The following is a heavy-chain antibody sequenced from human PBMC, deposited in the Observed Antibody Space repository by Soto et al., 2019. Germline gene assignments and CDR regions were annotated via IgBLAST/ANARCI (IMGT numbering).Heavy chain of an antibody. V-gene: IGHV4-4*07. CDR1: GGSIRSYY. J-gene: IGHJ6*02. CDR3: AIEVASGIGMDV. CDR2: IYTSGST. D-gene: IGHD2-15*01. Sequence: QVQLQESGPGLVKPSETLSLTCNVSGGSIRSYYWSWVRQPAGKPLEWIGRIYTSGSTNYNPSLKSRVSMSVDTSKNQFSLEVTSVTAADTAVYDCAIEVASGIGMDVWGLGTTVTVSS.